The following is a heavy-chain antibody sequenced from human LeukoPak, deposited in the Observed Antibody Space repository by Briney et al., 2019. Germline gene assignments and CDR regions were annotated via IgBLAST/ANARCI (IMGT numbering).Heavy chain of an antibody. CDR3: ARSEVVVITRLGPSGYMDV. Sequence: ETLSLTCTVSGGSISSSSYYWGWIRQPPGKGLEWVSFIYSGGSTYYADSVKGRFTISRDNPENTVYLQMNSLRAEDTAVYYCARSEVVVITRLGPSGYMDVWGKGTTVTISS. CDR1: GGSISSSSYY. V-gene: IGHV3-66*01. CDR2: IYSGGST. D-gene: IGHD3-22*01. J-gene: IGHJ6*03.